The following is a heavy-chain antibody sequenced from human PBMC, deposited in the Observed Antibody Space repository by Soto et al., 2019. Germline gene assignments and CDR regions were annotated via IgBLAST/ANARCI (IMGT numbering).Heavy chain of an antibody. D-gene: IGHD3-10*01. CDR2: IYHSGST. CDR3: ARLYMVRGVMDWFDP. Sequence: SETLSLTCTVSGGSIISYYWIWIRQPPGKGLEWIGEIYHSGSTNYNPSLKSRVTISVDKSKNQFSLKLSSVTAADTAVYYCARLYMVRGVMDWFDPWGQGTLVTVSS. J-gene: IGHJ5*02. V-gene: IGHV4-59*12. CDR1: GGSIISYY.